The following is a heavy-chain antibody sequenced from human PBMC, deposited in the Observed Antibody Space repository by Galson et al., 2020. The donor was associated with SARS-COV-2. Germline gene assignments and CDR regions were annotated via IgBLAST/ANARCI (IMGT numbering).Heavy chain of an antibody. D-gene: IGHD3-16*01. CDR2: IYYSGST. CDR3: ARARGGTEDSLDY. Sequence: ASEPLSLTCTVSGGSISSYYWSWIRQPPGKGLEWIGYIYYSGSTNYNPSLKSRVTISVDTSKNQFSLKLSSVTAADTAVYYCARARGGTEDSLDYWGQGTLVTVSS. J-gene: IGHJ4*02. V-gene: IGHV4-59*01. CDR1: GGSISSYY.